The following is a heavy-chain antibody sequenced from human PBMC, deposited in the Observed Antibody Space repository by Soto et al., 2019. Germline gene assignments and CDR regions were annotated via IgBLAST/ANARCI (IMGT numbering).Heavy chain of an antibody. V-gene: IGHV3-30*03. CDR1: GFTFSSYG. Sequence: QVQLVESGGGVVQPGRSLRLSCAASGFTFSSYGMHWVRQAPGKGLEWVAVISYDGSNKYYADSVKGRFTISRDNSKNKLDMQMNGLRAEDTAVYYGAERGGASLFDDWGQGTLVTVSS. D-gene: IGHD3-16*01. CDR2: ISYDGSNK. CDR3: AERGGASLFDD. J-gene: IGHJ4*02.